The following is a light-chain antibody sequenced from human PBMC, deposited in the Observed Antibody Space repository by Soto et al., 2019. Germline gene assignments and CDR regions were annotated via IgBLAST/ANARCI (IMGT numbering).Light chain of an antibody. Sequence: DIQVTQSPSSLSASVGDRVTITCRARQSIYSYLNWYQQKPGKAPKLLIYTASRLQSGVPSRFSGSGFGTDFTLTISSLQLEDFATYYCQHTYSFPYTFGRGTKLEVK. J-gene: IGKJ2*01. CDR1: QSIYSY. CDR2: TAS. CDR3: QHTYSFPYT. V-gene: IGKV1-39*01.